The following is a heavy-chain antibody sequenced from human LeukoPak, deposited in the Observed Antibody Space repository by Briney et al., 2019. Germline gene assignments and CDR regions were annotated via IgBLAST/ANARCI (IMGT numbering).Heavy chain of an antibody. V-gene: IGHV3-33*01. CDR3: ARDGDYRDYNWFDP. Sequence: GGSLRLSCAASGFTFSTYGMHWVRQAPGRGLEWVAVIWYDGGNTYYADSVKGRFTISRDNSMNTLYLQMNSLRAEDTAVYYCARDGDYRDYNWFDPWGQGTLVTVSS. D-gene: IGHD4-17*01. CDR1: GFTFSTYG. J-gene: IGHJ5*02. CDR2: IWYDGGNT.